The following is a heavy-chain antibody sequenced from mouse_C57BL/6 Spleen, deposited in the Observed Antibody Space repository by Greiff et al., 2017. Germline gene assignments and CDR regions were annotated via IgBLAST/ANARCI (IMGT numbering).Heavy chain of an antibody. CDR1: GFTFSDYY. J-gene: IGHJ2*01. D-gene: IGHD3-2*02. CDR2: INYDGSST. Sequence: EVKLVESEGGLVQPGSSMTLSCTASGFTFSDYYMAWVRQVPEKGLEWVANINYDGSSTYYLDSLKSRFIISRDNAKNILYLQMSSLKSEDTATYYGAREGSSGFDYWGQGTTLTVSS. V-gene: IGHV5-16*01. CDR3: AREGSSGFDY.